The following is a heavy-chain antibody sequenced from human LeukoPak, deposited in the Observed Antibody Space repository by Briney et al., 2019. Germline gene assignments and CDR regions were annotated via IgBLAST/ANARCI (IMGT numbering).Heavy chain of an antibody. V-gene: IGHV3-30*04. J-gene: IGHJ4*02. CDR1: GYTFTGYY. CDR3: AKDMSGGDCPDY. CDR2: ISYDGSDK. D-gene: IGHD2-21*02. Sequence: SCKASGYTFTGYYMHWVRQAPGKGLEWVALISYDGSDKDYAKSVKGRFTISRDNSKNTLYLQMNSLRAEDTAVYYCAKDMSGGDCPDYWGQGTLVTVSS.